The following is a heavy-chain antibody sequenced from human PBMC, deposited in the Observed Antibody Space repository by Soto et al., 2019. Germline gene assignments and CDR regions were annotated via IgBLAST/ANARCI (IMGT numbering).Heavy chain of an antibody. D-gene: IGHD1-26*01. CDR1: GYSISIGNY. Sequence: PSEPLSLTCPVSGYSISIGNYWGWIRPPPGRRLEWIGSIYQSGSTYYNPSLRSRATISVDTSKNQFSLKLSSVTAAETAVYYCARVLGAPLYSFEYWGQGILVTSPQ. CDR3: ARVLGAPLYSFEY. J-gene: IGHJ4*02. V-gene: IGHV4-38-2*02. CDR2: IYQSGST.